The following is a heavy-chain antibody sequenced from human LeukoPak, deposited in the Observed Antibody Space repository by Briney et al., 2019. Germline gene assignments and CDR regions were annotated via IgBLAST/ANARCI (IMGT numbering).Heavy chain of an antibody. V-gene: IGHV3-64*01. J-gene: IGHJ4*02. CDR1: GFTFSSYA. CDR2: ISSNGGST. Sequence: EGSLRLSCAASGFTFSSYAMHWVRQAPGKGLEYVSAISSNGGSTYYANSVKGRFTISRDNSKNTLYLQMGSLRAEDMAVYYCASNSRGLYYFDYWGQGTLVTVSS. D-gene: IGHD2-21*01. CDR3: ASNSRGLYYFDY.